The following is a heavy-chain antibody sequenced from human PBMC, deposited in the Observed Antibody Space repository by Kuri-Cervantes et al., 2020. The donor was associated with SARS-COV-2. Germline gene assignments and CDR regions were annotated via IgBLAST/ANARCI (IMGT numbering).Heavy chain of an antibody. CDR3: ARSLQVVAL. Sequence: GSLRLSCTVSGGSISSYYWSWIRQPPGKGLEWIGYIYYSGSTNYNPSLKSRVTISVDTSKNQFSLKLSSVTAADTAVYYCARSLQVVALWGQGTLVTVSS. D-gene: IGHD2-15*01. CDR1: GGSISSYY. CDR2: IYYSGST. V-gene: IGHV4-59*01. J-gene: IGHJ4*02.